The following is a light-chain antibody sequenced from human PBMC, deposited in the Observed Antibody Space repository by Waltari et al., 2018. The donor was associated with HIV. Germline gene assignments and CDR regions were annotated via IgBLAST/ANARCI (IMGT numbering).Light chain of an antibody. CDR3: LQSSSLPYT. V-gene: IGKV6-21*02. J-gene: IGKJ2*01. Sequence: EILLTHSPDFQSVTPNENVTITCQASQSICSSLQWYQQKPDQAPKLLIKSASQSISGVPSRFSCSGSVTDFTLTIYTLEAEDVATYYCLQSSSLPYTFGRGTKLEIK. CDR1: QSICSS. CDR2: SAS.